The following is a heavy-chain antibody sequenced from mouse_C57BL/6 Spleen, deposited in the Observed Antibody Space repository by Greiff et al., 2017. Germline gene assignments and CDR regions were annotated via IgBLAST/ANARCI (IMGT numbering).Heavy chain of an antibody. Sequence: EVQVVESGEGLVKPGGSLKLSCAASGFTFSSYAMSWVRQTPEKRLEWVAYISSGGDYIYYADTVKGRFTISRDNARNTLYLQMSSLKSEDTAMYYCTREVYDYDGFAYWGQGTLVTVSA. CDR2: ISSGGDYI. D-gene: IGHD2-4*01. V-gene: IGHV5-9-1*02. CDR1: GFTFSSYA. CDR3: TREVYDYDGFAY. J-gene: IGHJ3*01.